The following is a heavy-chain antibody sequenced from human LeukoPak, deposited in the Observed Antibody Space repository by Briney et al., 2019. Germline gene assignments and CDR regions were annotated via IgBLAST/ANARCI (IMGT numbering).Heavy chain of an antibody. J-gene: IGHJ6*02. CDR2: ISGSGGST. V-gene: IGHV3-23*01. CDR1: GFTFSSYA. Sequence: GGSLRLSCAASGFTFSSYAMSWVRQASGKGLEWVSAISGSGGSTYYADSVKGRFTISRDNSKNTLYLQMNSLRAEDTAVYYCAKASDLTYYDILGPYYYYYGMDVWGQGTTVTVSS. D-gene: IGHD3-9*01. CDR3: AKASDLTYYDILGPYYYYYGMDV.